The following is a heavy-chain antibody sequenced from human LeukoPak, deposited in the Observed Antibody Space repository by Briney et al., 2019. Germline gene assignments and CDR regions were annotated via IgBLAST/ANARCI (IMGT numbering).Heavy chain of an antibody. D-gene: IGHD1-26*01. CDR1: GGSISSSSYY. V-gene: IGHV4-39*01. J-gene: IGHJ4*02. CDR2: IYYSGST. CDR3: ARQGSVGATPLDY. Sequence: SETLSLTCTVSGGSISSSSYYWGWIRQPPGKGLEWIGSIYYSGSTYYNPSLKSRVTISVDTSKNQFSLKVTSVTAADTAVYYCARQGSVGATPLDYWGQGILVTVSS.